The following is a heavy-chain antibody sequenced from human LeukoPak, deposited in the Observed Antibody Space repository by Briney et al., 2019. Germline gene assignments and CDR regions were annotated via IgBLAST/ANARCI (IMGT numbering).Heavy chain of an antibody. J-gene: IGHJ3*02. CDR3: AKDDSSGGDAFDI. Sequence: PGGSLRLSCAASGFTFSGSWMTWIRQAPGKGLEWVANIKEDGSDNYYVDSVKGRFTISRDNSKNTLYLQMNSLRAEDTAVYYCAKDDSSGGDAFDIWGQGTMVTVSS. CDR2: IKEDGSDN. CDR1: GFTFSGSW. V-gene: IGHV3-7*03. D-gene: IGHD3-22*01.